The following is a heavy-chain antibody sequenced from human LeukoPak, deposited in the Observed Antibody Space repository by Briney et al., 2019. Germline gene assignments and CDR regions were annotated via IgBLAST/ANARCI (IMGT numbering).Heavy chain of an antibody. J-gene: IGHJ6*04. Sequence: SVKVSCKASGDTFSTYAFDWVRQAPGQGLEWTGGIVPISDTTNYAQTLQGRVTITADKSTITVYMELSSLTSEDTGVYYCARGASVRVVPMSYYYAMDVWGEGTTVIVSS. D-gene: IGHD2-2*01. CDR2: IVPISDTT. V-gene: IGHV1-69*06. CDR1: GDTFSTYA. CDR3: ARGASVRVVPMSYYYAMDV.